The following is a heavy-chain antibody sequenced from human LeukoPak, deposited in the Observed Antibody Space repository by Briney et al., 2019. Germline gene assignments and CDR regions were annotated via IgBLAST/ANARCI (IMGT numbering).Heavy chain of an antibody. Sequence: ASVKVSCKASGGTFSSYAISWVRQAPGQGLEWMGGIIPIFGTANYAQKFQGRVTITTDESTSTAYMELSSLRSEDTGVYYCARENGPIAAAGTLWFDYWGQGTLVTVSS. CDR3: ARENGPIAAAGTLWFDY. J-gene: IGHJ4*02. V-gene: IGHV1-69*05. D-gene: IGHD6-13*01. CDR2: IIPIFGTA. CDR1: GGTFSSYA.